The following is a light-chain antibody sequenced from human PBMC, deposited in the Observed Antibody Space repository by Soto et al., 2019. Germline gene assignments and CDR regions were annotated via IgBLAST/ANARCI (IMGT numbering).Light chain of an antibody. CDR3: QQYDSSPYT. J-gene: IGKJ2*01. Sequence: EIVLRQSPGTLSLSPGERVTLSCRASQSVSSSYLAWYQQKPGQAPRLLIYGASSRATGIPDRFSGSGSGTDFTLTISRLEPEDFAVYYCQQYDSSPYTFGQGTKLEIK. V-gene: IGKV3-20*01. CDR1: QSVSSSY. CDR2: GAS.